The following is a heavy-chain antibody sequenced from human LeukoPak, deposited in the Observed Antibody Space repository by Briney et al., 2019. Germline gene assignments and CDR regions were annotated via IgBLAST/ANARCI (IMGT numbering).Heavy chain of an antibody. CDR2: IVGDSSKT. CDR1: GFTFNNHD. CDR3: AKQPYNYYYLDV. Sequence: GGSLRLSCAASGFTFNNHDMTWVRQAPGKGLEWVSTIVGDSSKTYYADSVKGRFTISRDNSNYMLFLHMNNLRAEDTAIYYCAKQPYNYYYLDVWGKGTTVTVSS. V-gene: IGHV3-23*01. J-gene: IGHJ6*03. D-gene: IGHD2-21*01.